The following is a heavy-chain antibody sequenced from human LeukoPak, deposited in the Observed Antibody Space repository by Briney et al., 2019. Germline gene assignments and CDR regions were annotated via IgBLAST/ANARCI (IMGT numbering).Heavy chain of an antibody. CDR1: GFTFSSYA. D-gene: IGHD2-2*01. CDR2: ISGSGGST. V-gene: IGHV3-23*01. J-gene: IGHJ4*02. Sequence: GGSLRLSCAASGFTFSSYAMSWVRQAPGKGMEWVSAISGSGGSTYYADSVKGRFTISRDNSKNTLYLQMNSLRAEDTAVYYCAKDGRGVPAATFDYWGQGTLVTVSS. CDR3: AKDGRGVPAATFDY.